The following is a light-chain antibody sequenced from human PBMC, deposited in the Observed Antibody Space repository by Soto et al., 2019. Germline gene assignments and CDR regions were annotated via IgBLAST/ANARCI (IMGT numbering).Light chain of an antibody. CDR3: AAWDDSLNGLL. V-gene: IGLV1-44*01. J-gene: IGLJ3*02. CDR2: SDN. CDR1: NSNIGDNS. Sequence: QSALTQPPAASGTPGQVFTVCCAGSNSNIGDNSVNWYQQLPGTAPKLLIYSDNRRPSGDPDRFSGSKSGTSASLAISGLQSEDEAEYYCAAWDDSLNGLLFGGGTQLTVL.